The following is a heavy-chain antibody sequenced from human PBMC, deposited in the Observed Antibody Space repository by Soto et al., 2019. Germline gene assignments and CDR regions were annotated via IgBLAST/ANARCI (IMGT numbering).Heavy chain of an antibody. CDR3: ARARYSSTKFDY. D-gene: IGHD6-13*01. CDR2: IYSGGST. CDR1: GFTVSSNY. Sequence: HPGGSLRLSCAASGFTVSSNYMSWVRQAPGKGLEWVSVIYSGGSTYYADSVKGRFTISRDNSKNTLYLQMNSLRAEDTAVYYCARARYSSTKFDYWGQGTLVTVSS. J-gene: IGHJ4*02. V-gene: IGHV3-53*01.